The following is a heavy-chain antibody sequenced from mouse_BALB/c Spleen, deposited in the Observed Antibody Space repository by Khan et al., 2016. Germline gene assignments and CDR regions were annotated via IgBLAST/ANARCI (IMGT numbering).Heavy chain of an antibody. D-gene: IGHD1-1*01. CDR3: ARRGYYFSMDN. CDR1: GFDFSRYW. J-gene: IGHJ4*01. V-gene: IGHV4-1*02. CDR2: INPDSSKI. Sequence: EVKLLESGGGLVQPGGSLKLSCAASGFDFSRYWMSWVRQAPGKGLEWIGEINPDSSKINYTPSLKDKFIISRDNAKNTLYLQMSKVRSADTALDDCARRGYYFSMDNWGQGTSVTVSS.